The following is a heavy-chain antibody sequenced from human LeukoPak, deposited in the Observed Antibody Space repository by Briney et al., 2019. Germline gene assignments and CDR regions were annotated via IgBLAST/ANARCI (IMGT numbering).Heavy chain of an antibody. V-gene: IGHV3-21*01. Sequence: GGSLRLSCAGSGLNFSSYAMNWVRQAPGKGLEWVSSIRSNSYYTYYADSVKGRFTISRDNPRNSLNLQMKSLRAEDTAVYYCASNLEFYFDSSGSRDYWGQGTLVTVSS. J-gene: IGHJ4*02. CDR2: IRSNSYYT. CDR3: ASNLEFYFDSSGSRDY. CDR1: GLNFSSYA. D-gene: IGHD3-22*01.